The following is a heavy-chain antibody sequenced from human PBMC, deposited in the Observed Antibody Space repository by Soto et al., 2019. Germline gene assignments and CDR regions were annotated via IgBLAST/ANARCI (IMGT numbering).Heavy chain of an antibody. D-gene: IGHD5-18*01. CDR3: ARELDTAMARVPLNYYYGMDV. CDR2: INAGNGNT. Sequence: QVQLVQSGAEEKKPGASVKVSCKASGYTFTSYAMHWVRQAPGQRLEWMGWINAGNGNTKYSQKFQGRVTITRDTSASTADMELSSLRSEDTAVYYCARELDTAMARVPLNYYYGMDVWGQGTTVTVSS. V-gene: IGHV1-3*05. CDR1: GYTFTSYA. J-gene: IGHJ6*02.